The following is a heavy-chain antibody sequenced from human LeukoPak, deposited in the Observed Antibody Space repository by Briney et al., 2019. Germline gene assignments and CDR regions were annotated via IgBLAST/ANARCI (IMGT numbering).Heavy chain of an antibody. CDR2: IYYSGST. J-gene: IGHJ4*02. D-gene: IGHD3-22*01. CDR3: ASLNYDTGGYLNYLFDH. V-gene: IGHV4-30-4*01. Sequence: PSETLSLTCTVSGCSISTGDYYWNWMRQPPGKGLEWTGYIYYSGSTYYNPSLRSRVSMSVDTSKNQFSLKLSSVTAADTAVYYCASLNYDTGGYLNYLFDHWGQGTLVTVSS. CDR1: GCSISTGDYY.